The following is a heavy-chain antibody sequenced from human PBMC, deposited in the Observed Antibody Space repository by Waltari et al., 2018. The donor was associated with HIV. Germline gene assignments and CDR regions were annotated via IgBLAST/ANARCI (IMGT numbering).Heavy chain of an antibody. CDR3: ARFDGGGSGVYH. V-gene: IGHV3-21*01. D-gene: IGHD2-15*01. CDR2: IDSGNSYL. J-gene: IGHJ5*02. Sequence: EVQLVESGGGLVKPGGSLGRSGAASGLRCSGYSMSWVRQAPGKGLEWVSSIDSGNSYLNYADSVRGRFTISRDNAKNSLFLQLNSLRVEDTAFYYCARFDGGGSGVYHWGQGTLVTVSS. CDR1: GLRCSGYS.